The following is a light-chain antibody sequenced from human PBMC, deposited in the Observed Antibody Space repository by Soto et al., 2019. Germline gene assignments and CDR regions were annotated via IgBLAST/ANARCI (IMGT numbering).Light chain of an antibody. CDR3: QQYSTYTPRT. CDR2: KAS. V-gene: IGKV1-5*03. J-gene: IGKJ1*01. CDR1: QSISIW. Sequence: IQMTQSPSTLSSSVLDRVTITCRASQSISIWLAWYQQKPGKAPKILIYKASSLESGVPSRFSGSGSGTEFTLTISSLQPDDFATYYCQQYSTYTPRTFGQGTKVDIK.